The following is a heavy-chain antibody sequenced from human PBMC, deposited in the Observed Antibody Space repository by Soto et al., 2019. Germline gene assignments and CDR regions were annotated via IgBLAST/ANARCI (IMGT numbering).Heavy chain of an antibody. CDR1: GITFSNAW. V-gene: IGHV3-15*01. Sequence: GGSLRLSCAASGITFSNAWMSWVRQAPGKGLEWVGRIKSKSDGGTIDYAAPVKGRFIISRDDSKNTLYLQMNSLKTEDTAVYYCILGSITMFWGQGTLVTVSS. CDR2: IKSKSDGGTI. J-gene: IGHJ4*02. D-gene: IGHD3-10*02. CDR3: ILGSITMF.